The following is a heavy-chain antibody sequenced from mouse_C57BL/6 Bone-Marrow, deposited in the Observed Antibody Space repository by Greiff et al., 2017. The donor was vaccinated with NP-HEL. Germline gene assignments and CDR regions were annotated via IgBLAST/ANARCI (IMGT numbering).Heavy chain of an antibody. Sequence: EVMLVASGGGLVQPGGSLSLSCAASGFTFTDYYMSWVRQPPGKALEWLGFIRNKANGYTTEYSASVKGRFTISRDNSQSILYLQMNALRAEDSATYYCARYGKGAMDYWGQGTSVTVSS. D-gene: IGHD2-1*01. CDR1: GFTFTDYY. J-gene: IGHJ4*01. V-gene: IGHV7-3*01. CDR2: IRNKANGYTT. CDR3: ARYGKGAMDY.